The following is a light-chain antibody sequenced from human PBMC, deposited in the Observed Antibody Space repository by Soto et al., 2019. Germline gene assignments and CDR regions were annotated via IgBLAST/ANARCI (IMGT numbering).Light chain of an antibody. Sequence: DVQMTQSPSSLSASVGDRVTITCRASQDIKTWLVWYRQKPEQAPKSLIYAASGLQAGFPSRFSGSGSGTDFTLTISSLQPEDSAIYYCQQYNSYPLTFGGGT. CDR1: QDIKTW. J-gene: IGKJ4*01. CDR2: AAS. V-gene: IGKV1D-16*01. CDR3: QQYNSYPLT.